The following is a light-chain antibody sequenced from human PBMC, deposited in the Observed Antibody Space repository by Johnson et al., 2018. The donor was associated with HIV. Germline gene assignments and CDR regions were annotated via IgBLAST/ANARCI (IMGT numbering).Light chain of an antibody. CDR3: GTWDSSLSAYV. CDR1: SSNIGNNY. J-gene: IGLJ1*01. V-gene: IGLV1-51*01. Sequence: QSVLTQPPSVSAAPGQKVTISCSGSSSNIGNNYVSWYQQLPGTAPKLLIYDNNQRPSGIPDRFSGSKSGTSATLAITGLQTGAEADYYCGTWDSSLSAYVFGTGTKVTVL. CDR2: DNN.